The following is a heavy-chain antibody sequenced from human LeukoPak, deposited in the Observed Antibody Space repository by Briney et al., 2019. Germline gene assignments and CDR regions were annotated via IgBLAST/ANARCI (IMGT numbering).Heavy chain of an antibody. CDR2: INTAGSSI. V-gene: IGHV3-74*01. D-gene: IGHD3-22*01. J-gene: IGHJ4*02. Sequence: PGGSLRLSCAASGFTFSSYWMHWVRQAPGKGLVWVSRINTAGSSITYADSVKGRFTISRDNAKNTLYLQMNSLRAEDTAVYYCARVEVSNGYYWPLDYWGQGTLVTVSS. CDR1: GFTFSSYW. CDR3: ARVEVSNGYYWPLDY.